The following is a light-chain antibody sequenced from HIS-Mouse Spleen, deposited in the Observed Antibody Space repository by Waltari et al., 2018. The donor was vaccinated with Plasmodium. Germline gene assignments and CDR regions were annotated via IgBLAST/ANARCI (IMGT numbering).Light chain of an antibody. Sequence: DIQMTQSPSSLSASVGDRVTITCQASQDISNYLNWYQQKPGKAPKLLIYKASSLESGVPSRFSGSGSGTEFILTISSLQPDDFATYYCQQYNSYWTFGQGTKVEIK. V-gene: IGKV1-5*03. CDR3: QQYNSYWT. CDR1: QDISNY. J-gene: IGKJ1*01. CDR2: KAS.